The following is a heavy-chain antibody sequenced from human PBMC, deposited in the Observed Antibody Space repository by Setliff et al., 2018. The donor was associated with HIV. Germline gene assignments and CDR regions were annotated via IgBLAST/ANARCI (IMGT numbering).Heavy chain of an antibody. CDR1: GYTFTSYG. J-gene: IGHJ4*02. CDR3: ARDLGYSAFDNFDY. V-gene: IGHV1-18*01. D-gene: IGHD5-12*01. Sequence: RASVKVSCKASGYTFTSYGISWVRQAHGQGLEWMGSIRAYNGNTNYAQKFQGRVTMTRDTSTSTDYMELRSLTSDDTAVYYCARDLGYSAFDNFDYWGQGTLVTVSS. CDR2: IRAYNGNT.